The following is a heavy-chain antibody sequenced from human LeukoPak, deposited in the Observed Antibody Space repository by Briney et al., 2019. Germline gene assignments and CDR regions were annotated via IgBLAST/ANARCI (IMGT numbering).Heavy chain of an antibody. CDR2: INEDGREK. J-gene: IGHJ3*02. Sequence: GGSLRLSCAASGFSFSNYWMKWVRQDPGKGLEWVANINEDGREKYYVDSVKGRFTISRDNAKNSLSLQMISLRAEDTAVYYCARNKRADIWGQGTMVTVSS. CDR3: ARNKRADI. CDR1: GFSFSNYW. D-gene: IGHD1/OR15-1a*01. V-gene: IGHV3-7*01.